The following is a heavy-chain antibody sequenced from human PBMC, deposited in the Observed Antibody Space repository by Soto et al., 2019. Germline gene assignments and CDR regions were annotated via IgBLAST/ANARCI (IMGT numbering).Heavy chain of an antibody. CDR2: IYYSGST. D-gene: IGHD6-19*01. V-gene: IGHV4-39*01. CDR1: GGSISSSSYY. J-gene: IGHJ4*02. Sequence: SETLSLTCTVSGGSISSSSYYWGWIRQPPGKGLEWIGSIYYSGSTYYNPSLKSRVTISVDTSKNQFSLKLSSVTAADTAVYYCARYSSGWYEEGLGYWGQGTLVTVSS. CDR3: ARYSSGWYEEGLGY.